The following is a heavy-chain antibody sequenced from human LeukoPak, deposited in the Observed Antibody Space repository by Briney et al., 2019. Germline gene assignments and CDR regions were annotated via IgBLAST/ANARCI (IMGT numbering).Heavy chain of an antibody. J-gene: IGHJ4*02. V-gene: IGHV1-2*02. Sequence: ASVKVSCKASGYTFTGYYIHWVRQAPGQGLEWMGWINPNSGGTNYAQKFQGGVTMTRDTSISTAYMELSRLRSDDTAVYYCARDVGATNFDYWGQGTLVTVPS. CDR3: ARDVGATNFDY. CDR1: GYTFTGYY. D-gene: IGHD1-26*01. CDR2: INPNSGGT.